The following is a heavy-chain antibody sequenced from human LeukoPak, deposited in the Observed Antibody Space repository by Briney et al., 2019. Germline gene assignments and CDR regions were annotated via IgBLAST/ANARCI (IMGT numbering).Heavy chain of an antibody. V-gene: IGHV4-4*02. J-gene: IGHJ4*02. CDR3: ARVGNSWPHYYFDS. D-gene: IGHD6-13*01. CDR1: GASISSRDW. CDR2: IYHSGGT. Sequence: SGTLSLTCAVSGASISSRDWWTWVRQPPGKGLEWLGEIYHSGGTIYDPSLKSRVTISIDKSKNQFSLKLTSVTAADTAVYYCARVGNSWPHYYFDSWGRGTLVTVSS.